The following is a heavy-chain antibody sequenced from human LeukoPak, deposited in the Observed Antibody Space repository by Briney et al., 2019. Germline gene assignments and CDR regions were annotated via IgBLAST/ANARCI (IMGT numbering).Heavy chain of an antibody. V-gene: IGHV3-48*04. J-gene: IGHJ2*01. Sequence: PGGSLRLSCAASGFTFISYSMNWVRQAPGKGLEWVSYISSSSTTRYYADSLKGRFTISRDNAKNSLYLQMNSLRAEDTAVYYCARDVPPSTPSWYFDLWGRGTLVTVSS. CDR3: ARDVPPSTPSWYFDL. CDR1: GFTFISYS. CDR2: ISSSSTTR.